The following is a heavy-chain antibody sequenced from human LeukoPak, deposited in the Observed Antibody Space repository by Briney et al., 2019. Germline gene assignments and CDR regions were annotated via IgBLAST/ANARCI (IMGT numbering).Heavy chain of an antibody. CDR1: GGSISSSNYY. V-gene: IGHV4-39*01. Sequence: SETLSLTCSVSGGSISSSNYYWGWIRQPPGKGLEWIGSISYSGSTYYNVSLKSRLTISVDTSQNQFSLRLSSVTAADTAVYYCARGGYYNILTNFRSRISGFDYWGQGTLVTVSS. J-gene: IGHJ4*02. CDR3: ARGGYYNILTNFRSRISGFDY. D-gene: IGHD3-9*01. CDR2: ISYSGST.